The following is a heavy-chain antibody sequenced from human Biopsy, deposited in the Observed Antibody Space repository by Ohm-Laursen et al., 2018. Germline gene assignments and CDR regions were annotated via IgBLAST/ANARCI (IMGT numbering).Heavy chain of an antibody. Sequence: PTQTLPLPNTFSGFSLSTSLEGVGWTRQPPGKALEWLALLYWNNDRRYNPSLRSRLTITKDTSKNQVVLTMTNMDPVDTATFYCAHKEGIHFDWLSRRGFDPCGQGILVTVSS. CDR2: LYWNNDR. D-gene: IGHD3-9*01. CDR3: AHKEGIHFDWLSRRGFDP. J-gene: IGHJ5*02. CDR1: GFSLSTSLEG. V-gene: IGHV2-5*01.